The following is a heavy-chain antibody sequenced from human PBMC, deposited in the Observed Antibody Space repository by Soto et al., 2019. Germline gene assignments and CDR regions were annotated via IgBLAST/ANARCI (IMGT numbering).Heavy chain of an antibody. Sequence: SETLSLTCTVSGDSISSVDHYWSWIRQPPGKGLEWMGYIYHSGSTLYNPSLNSRLTISIDTSTNRFSLNLTSVTAADTAVYFCARLRWETENNWFDPWGQGALVTVSS. CDR1: GDSISSVDHY. D-gene: IGHD1-26*01. CDR3: ARLRWETENNWFDP. CDR2: IYHSGST. J-gene: IGHJ5*02. V-gene: IGHV4-30-4*01.